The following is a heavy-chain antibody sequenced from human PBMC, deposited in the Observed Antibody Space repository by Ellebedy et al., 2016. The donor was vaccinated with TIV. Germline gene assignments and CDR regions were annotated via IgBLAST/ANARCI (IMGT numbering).Heavy chain of an antibody. CDR2: IREDGNAK. J-gene: IGHJ4*02. V-gene: IGHV3-7*01. CDR3: ERDGIGGFLDS. D-gene: IGHD3-10*01. Sequence: GESLKIPCAASGFRLGSFWLSWVRQAPGKGVEWVANIREDGNAKFSTDSVKGRFTISRDNAKNSVYLHMNNLRGEDTAVYYGERDGIGGFLDSWGPGTLIIVPS. CDR1: GFRLGSFW.